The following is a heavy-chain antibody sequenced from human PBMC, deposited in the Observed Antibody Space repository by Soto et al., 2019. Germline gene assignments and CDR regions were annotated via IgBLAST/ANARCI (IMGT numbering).Heavy chain of an antibody. CDR1: GFTFSTYG. D-gene: IGHD1-26*01. CDR2: VSKDGSDQ. Sequence: QVQLVESGGGVVQPGTSLRLSCAASGFTFSTYGMHWVRQVPGKGLECVAVVSKDGSDQFYADSVKGRFTVSRDNSMNTLFLQMNTLRLADTAVYYCAKDRWEFTRYFDSWGQGMLVTVSS. J-gene: IGHJ4*02. CDR3: AKDRWEFTRYFDS. V-gene: IGHV3-30*18.